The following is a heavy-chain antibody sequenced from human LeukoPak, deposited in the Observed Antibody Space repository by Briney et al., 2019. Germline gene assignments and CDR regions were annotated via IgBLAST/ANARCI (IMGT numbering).Heavy chain of an antibody. D-gene: IGHD3-22*01. CDR2: IGGSGGGT. J-gene: IGHJ4*02. V-gene: IGHV3-23*01. CDR3: AKTPETHYYDFSGYYYYFDY. CDR1: GFTFTNYA. Sequence: GGSLRLSCAASGFTFTNYAMSWVRQAPGKGLEWISAIGGSGGGTYYADSVKGRFTISRDNSKNTLYLQMTGLRAEDTAICYCAKTPETHYYDFSGYYYYFDYWGQGTLVTVSS.